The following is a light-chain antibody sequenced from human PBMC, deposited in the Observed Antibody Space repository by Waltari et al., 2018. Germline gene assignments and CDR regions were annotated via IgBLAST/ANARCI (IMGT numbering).Light chain of an antibody. CDR3: LQYNSYPWT. CDR2: KAS. Sequence: DIHVNQSPSTLSASVGGRVPITCRASPGFVVWLAWYQQKPGKAPRLLIYKASYLESGVPSRFSGSASGTAFTLTISRLQADDFATYYCLQYNSYPWTFGQGTTVEIK. J-gene: IGKJ1*01. CDR1: PGFVVW. V-gene: IGKV1-5*03.